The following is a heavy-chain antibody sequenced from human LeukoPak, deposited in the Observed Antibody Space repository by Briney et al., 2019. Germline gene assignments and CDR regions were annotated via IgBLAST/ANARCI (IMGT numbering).Heavy chain of an antibody. CDR2: IYYSGST. V-gene: IGHV4-59*01. J-gene: IGHJ6*03. D-gene: IGHD3-10*01. CDR3: AREGGRDYYGSGIYYYMDV. Sequence: SETLSLTCTVSGGSISSYYWSWIRQPPGKGLEWIGYIYYSGSTNYNPSLKSRVTISVDTSKNQFSLKLSSVTAADTAVYYCAREGGRDYYGSGIYYYMDVWGKGTTVTISS. CDR1: GGSISSYY.